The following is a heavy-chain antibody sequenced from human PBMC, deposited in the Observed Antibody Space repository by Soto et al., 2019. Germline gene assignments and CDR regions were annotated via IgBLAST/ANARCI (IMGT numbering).Heavy chain of an antibody. J-gene: IGHJ4*02. Sequence: QVQLVQSGAEVKKPGSSVRVSCKASGGTFSSYAMSWVRLAPGQGLEWMGGIIPIFGTSKYAQKFQGRVTITADESTSTAYMELSSLRSEVTAVYYCALYSDYGAYWGQGTLVTVSS. CDR1: GGTFSSYA. D-gene: IGHD5-12*01. V-gene: IGHV1-69*12. CDR2: IIPIFGTS. CDR3: ALYSDYGAY.